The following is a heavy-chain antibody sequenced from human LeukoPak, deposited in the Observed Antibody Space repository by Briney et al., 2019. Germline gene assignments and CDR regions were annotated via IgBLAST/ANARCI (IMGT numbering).Heavy chain of an antibody. V-gene: IGHV3-21*01. CDR2: ISSSSSYI. CDR3: AKYGSGSFDY. D-gene: IGHD3-10*01. Sequence: GGSLRLSCAASGFTFSSYSMNWVRQAPGKGLEWVSSISSSSSYIYYADSVKGRITISRDSAKNSLYLQMNSLRAEDTAVYYCAKYGSGSFDYWGQGTLVTVSS. CDR1: GFTFSSYS. J-gene: IGHJ4*02.